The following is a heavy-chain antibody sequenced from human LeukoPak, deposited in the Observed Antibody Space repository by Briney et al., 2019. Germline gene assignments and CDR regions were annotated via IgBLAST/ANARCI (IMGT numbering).Heavy chain of an antibody. CDR3: ARVPTYYYDSSGYLNWFDP. J-gene: IGHJ5*02. CDR1: GGSISSGGYY. CDR2: IYHSGST. D-gene: IGHD3-22*01. Sequence: PSETLSLTCTVSGGSISSGGYYWSWIRQPPGKGLEWIGYIYHSGSTYYNPSLKSRVTISVDRSKNQFSLKLSSVTAADTAVYYCARVPTYYYDSSGYLNWFDPWGQGTLVTVSS. V-gene: IGHV4-30-2*01.